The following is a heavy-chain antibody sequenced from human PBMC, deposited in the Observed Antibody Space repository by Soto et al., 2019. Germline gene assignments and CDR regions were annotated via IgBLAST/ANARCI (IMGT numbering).Heavy chain of an antibody. CDR2: ISSSSTTI. D-gene: IGHD3-22*01. J-gene: IGHJ4*02. CDR1: GFTFSSYG. V-gene: IGHV3-48*02. CDR3: ARSQYYYDSSNYYGY. Sequence: EVQLVESGGGWVQRGGSLRLSCAPSGFTFSSYGMNWVRQAPGKGLEWVSYISSSSTTIYYADSVKGRFTIFRDNAKNSLYLQLNSLRDEDTAVYYCARSQYYYDSSNYYGYWGQGTLVTVSS.